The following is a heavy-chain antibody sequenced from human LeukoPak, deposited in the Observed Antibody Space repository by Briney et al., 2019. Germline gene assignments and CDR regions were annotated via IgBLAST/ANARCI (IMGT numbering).Heavy chain of an antibody. D-gene: IGHD3-9*01. V-gene: IGHV7-4-1*02. J-gene: IGHJ4*02. CDR3: ARKLYDVLTGDYHIDY. CDR1: GYTFTNYA. CDR2: INTNTGNP. Sequence: ASVKVSCKASGYTFTNYAMNWVRQAPGQGLQWMGWINTNTGNPTYAQGFTGRFVFSLDTSVSTAYLQISSLKAEDTAVYYCARKLYDVLTGDYHIDYWGQGTLVTVSS.